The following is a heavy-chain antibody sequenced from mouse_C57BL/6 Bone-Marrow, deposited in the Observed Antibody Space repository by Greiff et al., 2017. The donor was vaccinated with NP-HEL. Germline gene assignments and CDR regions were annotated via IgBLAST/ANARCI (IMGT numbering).Heavy chain of an antibody. CDR3: TRISIYYGNSYYFDY. CDR2: IDPETGGT. Sequence: VQRVESGAELVRPGASVTLSCKASGYTFTDYEMHWVKQTPVHGLEWIGAIDPETGGTAYNQKFKGKAILTADKSSSTAYMELRSLTSEDSAVYYCTRISIYYGNSYYFDYWGQGTTLTVSS. D-gene: IGHD2-1*01. CDR1: GYTFTDYE. V-gene: IGHV1-15*01. J-gene: IGHJ2*01.